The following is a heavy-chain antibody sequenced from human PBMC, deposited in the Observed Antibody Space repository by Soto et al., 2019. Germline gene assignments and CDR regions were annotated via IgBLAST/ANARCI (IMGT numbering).Heavy chain of an antibody. CDR1: GFTFSSYG. CDR2: IWYDGSNK. V-gene: IGHV3-33*01. J-gene: IGHJ6*03. CDR3: AAMVRGVIGLSAMDV. Sequence: GGSLRLSCAASGFTFSSYGMHWVRQAPGKGLEWVAVIWYDGSNKYYADSVKGRFTISRDNSKNTLYLQMNSLRAEDAAVYYCAAMVRGVIGLSAMDVWGKGTTVTVSS. D-gene: IGHD3-10*01.